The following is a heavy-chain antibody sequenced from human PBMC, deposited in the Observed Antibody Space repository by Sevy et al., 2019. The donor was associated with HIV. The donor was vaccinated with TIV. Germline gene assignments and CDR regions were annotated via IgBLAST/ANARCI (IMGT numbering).Heavy chain of an antibody. D-gene: IGHD3-10*01. Sequence: GGSLRLSCAASGFTFSSYWMTWVRQAPGKGLEWVANMRQDGSGKYYVDSVKGRFTISRDNAKNSLYLQMNSLRAEDTAVDYCARGIYGSGSRLGLGYWGQGTLVTVSS. CDR3: ARGIYGSGSRLGLGY. V-gene: IGHV3-7*01. CDR2: MRQDGSGK. J-gene: IGHJ4*02. CDR1: GFTFSSYW.